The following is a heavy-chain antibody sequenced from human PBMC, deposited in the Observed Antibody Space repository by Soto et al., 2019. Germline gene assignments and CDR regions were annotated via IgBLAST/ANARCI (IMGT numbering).Heavy chain of an antibody. CDR1: GFTFSSYG. J-gene: IGHJ5*02. V-gene: IGHV3-33*01. D-gene: IGHD2-15*01. CDR3: ARDGYCSGGSWSNWFDP. CDR2: IWYDGSNK. Sequence: QVQLVESGGGVVQPGRSLRLSCAASGFTFSSYGMHWVRQAPGKGLEWVAVIWYDGSNKYYADSVKGRFTISRDNSKNTLYLQMNSLRAEDTAVYYCARDGYCSGGSWSNWFDPWGQGTLVTVSS.